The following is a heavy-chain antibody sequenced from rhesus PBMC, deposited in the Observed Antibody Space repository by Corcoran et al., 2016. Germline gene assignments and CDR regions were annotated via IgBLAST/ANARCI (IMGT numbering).Heavy chain of an antibody. D-gene: IGHD3-9*01. Sequence: QVQLVQSGAEVKKPGASVKLSCKASGYTFSIYAISWVRQAPGQGLEWMGGIIHLVGITNYAKKVQGRVTITADTATSTAYMELSSLRSEDTAVYYCARGPYYEDDYGYPKYYFDYWGQGVLVTVSS. CDR2: IIHLVGIT. CDR3: ARGPYYEDDYGYPKYYFDY. CDR1: GYTFSIYA. V-gene: IGHV1-151*01. J-gene: IGHJ4*01.